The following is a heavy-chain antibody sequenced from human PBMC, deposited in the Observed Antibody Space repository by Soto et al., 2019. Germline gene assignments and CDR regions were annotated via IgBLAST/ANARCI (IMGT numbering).Heavy chain of an antibody. CDR2: IDPSDSQT. V-gene: IGHV5-10-1*01. D-gene: IGHD3-22*01. CDR3: ARQIYDSDTGPNFQYYFDA. J-gene: IGHJ4*02. CDR1: GYSFAGYW. Sequence: GESLKISCKGSGYSFAGYWITWVRQKPGKGLEWMGRIDPSDSQTYYSPSFRGHVTISATKSITTVFLQWSSLRASDTAMYYCARQIYDSDTGPNFQYYFDAWGQGTPVTVSS.